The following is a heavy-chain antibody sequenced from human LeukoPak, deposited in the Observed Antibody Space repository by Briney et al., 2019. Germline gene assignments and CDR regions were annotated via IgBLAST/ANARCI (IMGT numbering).Heavy chain of an antibody. CDR3: ARVLSFYYCGMDV. J-gene: IGHJ6*02. Sequence: ASVRVSCKASGYTFTSHGISWVRQAPGQGLEWMGWISAYNGNTNYAQKLQGRVTMTTDTSTSTAYMELRSLRSDDTAVYYCARVLSFYYCGMDVWGQGTTVTVSS. D-gene: IGHD3-16*02. CDR2: ISAYNGNT. V-gene: IGHV1-18*01. CDR1: GYTFTSHG.